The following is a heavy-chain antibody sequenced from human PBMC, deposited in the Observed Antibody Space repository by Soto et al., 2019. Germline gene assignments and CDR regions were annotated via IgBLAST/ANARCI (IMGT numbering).Heavy chain of an antibody. V-gene: IGHV1-18*01. Sequence: ASVKVSCKASGYTFTSYAISWMRQAPGQGLEWMGWISAYNGNTNYAQKLQGRVTMTTDTSTSTAYMELRSLRSDDTAVYYCARKTYYYDSSSGAAFDIWGQGTMVTVSS. CDR1: GYTFTSYA. J-gene: IGHJ3*02. D-gene: IGHD3-22*01. CDR2: ISAYNGNT. CDR3: ARKTYYYDSSSGAAFDI.